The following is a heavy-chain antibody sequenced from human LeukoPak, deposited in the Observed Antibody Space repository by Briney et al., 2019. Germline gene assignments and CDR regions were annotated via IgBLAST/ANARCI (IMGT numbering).Heavy chain of an antibody. V-gene: IGHV1-2*02. CDR1: GYTFTGYY. CDR2: INPNSGGT. J-gene: IGHJ6*02. D-gene: IGHD3-9*01. CDR3: ARTYYDILTGYSLYYYYYYGMDV. Sequence: GASVKVSCKASGYTFTGYYMHWVRQAPGQGLEWMGWINPNSGGTNYAQKFQGRVTMTRDTSISTAYMELSRLRSDDTAVYYCARTYYDILTGYSLYYYYYYGMDVWGQGTTVTVSS.